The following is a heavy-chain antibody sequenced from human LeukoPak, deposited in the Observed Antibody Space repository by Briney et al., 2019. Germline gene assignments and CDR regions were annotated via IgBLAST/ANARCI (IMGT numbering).Heavy chain of an antibody. D-gene: IGHD2-2*01. CDR1: GFTFSLYT. Sequence: GGSLRLSCAASGFTFSLYTMNWVRQAPGKGLEWVSSITSTSNYMYYADSVKGRFTISRDNAKNSLYLQMNSLRAEDTAVYYCARALGYCSSSSCPEGYWGQGTLVTVSS. CDR3: ARALGYCSSSSCPEGY. J-gene: IGHJ4*02. V-gene: IGHV3-21*01. CDR2: ITSTSNYM.